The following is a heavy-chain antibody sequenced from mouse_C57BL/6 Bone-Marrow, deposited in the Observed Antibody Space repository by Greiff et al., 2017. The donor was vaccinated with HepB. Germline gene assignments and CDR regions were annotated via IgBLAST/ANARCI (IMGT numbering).Heavy chain of an antibody. J-gene: IGHJ2*01. CDR2: IYPRSGNT. V-gene: IGHV1-81*01. CDR3: ARELYYYRAYVDY. CDR1: GYTFTSYG. Sequence: VQLHQSGAELARPGASVKLSCKASGYTFTSYGISWVKQRTGQGLEWIGEIYPRSGNTYYNEKFKGKATLTADKSSSTAYMELSSLTSEYSAVYVVARELYYYRAYVDYWGQGTTLTVSS. D-gene: IGHD1-1*01.